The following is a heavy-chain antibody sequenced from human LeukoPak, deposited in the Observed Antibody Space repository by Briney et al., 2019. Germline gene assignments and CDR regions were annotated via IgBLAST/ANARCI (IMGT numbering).Heavy chain of an antibody. CDR3: ARDKAHSYGRYFDP. J-gene: IGHJ5*02. CDR2: ISNGNT. Sequence: SETLSLTCSVAGGSISTYYWNRIRQTPGKGLEWIGHISNGNTDYNPSLKSRVTISVDTSKNQFSLKLTSVTAADTAVYYCARDKAHSYGRYFDPWGQGALVIVSS. V-gene: IGHV4-59*01. D-gene: IGHD5-18*01. CDR1: GGSISTYY.